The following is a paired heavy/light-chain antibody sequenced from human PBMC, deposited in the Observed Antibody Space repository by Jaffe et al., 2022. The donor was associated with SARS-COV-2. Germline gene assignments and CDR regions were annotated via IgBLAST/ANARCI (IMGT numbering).Heavy chain of an antibody. CDR3: ARLSQLLHYGFDI. Sequence: QLQLQESGPGLVKPSETLSLTCTVSGGSISTSSYYWGWIRQSPGKGLEWIGNIYYSGGTYYNPSLKSRVTMSVDTSKNQFSLKLSSVAAADTAVYFCARLSQLLHYGFDIWGQGTVVTVSS. CDR2: IYYSGGT. V-gene: IGHV4-39*01. CDR1: GGSISTSSYY. D-gene: IGHD1-26*01. J-gene: IGHJ3*02.
Light chain of an antibody. Sequence: DIQMTQSPSSVSASVGDRVTVTCRASQGISSWLAWYQQKPGKAPNLLIYAASTLQSGVPSRFSGSGSGTDFTLTISSLQPEDFATYYCQQTNSFSVTFGQGTKVEIK. CDR1: QGISSW. V-gene: IGKV1-12*01. CDR2: AAS. CDR3: QQTNSFSVT. J-gene: IGKJ1*01.